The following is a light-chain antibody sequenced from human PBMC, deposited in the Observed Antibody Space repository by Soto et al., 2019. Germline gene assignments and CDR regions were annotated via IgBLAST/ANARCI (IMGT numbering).Light chain of an antibody. CDR1: QSISSW. CDR2: KAS. J-gene: IGKJ2*01. Sequence: DIQMTQSPSTLSASVGDRVTITCRASQSISSWVAWYQQKPGKAPKLLIYKASSLESGVPSRFSGSGSGTEFTLTISRLQPDDFATYYCQQYNSYSPYTFGQGTKLEIK. CDR3: QQYNSYSPYT. V-gene: IGKV1-5*03.